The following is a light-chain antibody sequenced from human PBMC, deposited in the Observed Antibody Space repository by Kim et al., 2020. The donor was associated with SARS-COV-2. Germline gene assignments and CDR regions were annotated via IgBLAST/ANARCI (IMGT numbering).Light chain of an antibody. CDR2: SDN. V-gene: IGLV1-44*01. CDR3: ATWDDSLTGFWV. Sequence: ELTQPPSASGTPGQRVTISCSGSSSNIGDNTVNWYQQLPGTAPKLLIYSDNQRPSGVPDRFSGSKSGTSASLAISGLQSEDEADYYCATWDDSLTGFWVFGGGTQLTVL. CDR1: SSNIGDNT. J-gene: IGLJ3*02.